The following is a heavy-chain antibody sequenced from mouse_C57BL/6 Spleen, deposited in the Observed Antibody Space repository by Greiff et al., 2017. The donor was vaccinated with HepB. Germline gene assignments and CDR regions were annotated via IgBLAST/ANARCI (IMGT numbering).Heavy chain of an antibody. Sequence: QVQLQQPGAELVRPGTSVKLSCKASGYTFTSYWMHWVKQRPGQGLEWIGVIDPSDSYTNYNQKFKGKATLTVDTSSSTAYMQLSSLTSEDSAVYYCARNIYYGSSYRAMDYWGQGTSVTVSS. CDR3: ARNIYYGSSYRAMDY. CDR1: GYTFTSYW. V-gene: IGHV1-59*01. CDR2: IDPSDSYT. D-gene: IGHD1-1*01. J-gene: IGHJ4*01.